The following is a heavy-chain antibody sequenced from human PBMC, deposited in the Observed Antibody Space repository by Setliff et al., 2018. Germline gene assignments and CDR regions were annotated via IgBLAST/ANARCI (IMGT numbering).Heavy chain of an antibody. CDR1: GGSICPYF. Sequence: SETLSLTCTVSGGSICPYFWSWIRQPPGKGLEWIGYIYHNGNTNFNPSLKTRLTMSVDTSKNQFALNLRSVTAADTAVYYCVRDRTAYSYGLDVWGQGTTVTVSS. CDR3: VRDRTAYSYGLDV. CDR2: IYHNGNT. V-gene: IGHV4-59*01. J-gene: IGHJ6*02. D-gene: IGHD5-18*01.